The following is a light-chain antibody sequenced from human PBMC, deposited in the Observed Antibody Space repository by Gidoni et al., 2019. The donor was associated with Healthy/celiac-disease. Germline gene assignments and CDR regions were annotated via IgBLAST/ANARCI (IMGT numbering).Light chain of an antibody. J-gene: IGLJ2*01. CDR2: EVR. Sequence: QSALTQPASVSGSPGQSITISCTGTSSDVGSYNLVSWYQQHPGKAPKPMIYEVRKRPSGVSNRFSGSKSGNTASLTISGLQAEDEADYYCCSYAGSSTFGFGGGTKLTVL. CDR3: CSYAGSSTFG. V-gene: IGLV2-23*02. CDR1: SSDVGSYNL.